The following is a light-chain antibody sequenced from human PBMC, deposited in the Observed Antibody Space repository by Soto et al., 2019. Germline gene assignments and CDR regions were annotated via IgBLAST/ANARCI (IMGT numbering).Light chain of an antibody. J-gene: IGKJ3*01. CDR3: QQYYSTPFT. CDR2: WAS. CDR1: QSVLYSSNNKNY. V-gene: IGKV4-1*01. Sequence: VMTQSPDSLAVSLGERATINCKSSQSVLYSSNNKNYLAWYQQKPGQPPKLLIYWASTRESGVPDRFTGSGSGADFTLPISSLQAEDVAVYYCQQYYSTPFTFGPGTKVDVK.